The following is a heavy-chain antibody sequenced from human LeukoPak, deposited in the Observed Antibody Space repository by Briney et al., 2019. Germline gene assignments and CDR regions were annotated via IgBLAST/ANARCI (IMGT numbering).Heavy chain of an antibody. CDR3: ARHKTTVVTPPWFDP. Sequence: GGSLRLSCAASGFTFSSYSMNWVRQAPGKGLEWVSYISSSSSTIYYADSVKGRFTISRDNAKNSLYLQMNSLRAEDTAVYYCARHKTTVVTPPWFDPWGQGTLVTVSS. J-gene: IGHJ5*02. CDR1: GFTFSSYS. D-gene: IGHD4-23*01. V-gene: IGHV3-48*04. CDR2: ISSSSSTI.